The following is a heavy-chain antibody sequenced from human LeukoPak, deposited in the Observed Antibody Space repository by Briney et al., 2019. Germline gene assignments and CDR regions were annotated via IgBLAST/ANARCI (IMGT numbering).Heavy chain of an antibody. Sequence: GASVKVSCKASGYTFTSYDINWVRQATGQGLEWMGWMNPNSGNTGYAQKFQGRVTITRNTSISTAYMELSSLRSEDTAVYYCARELVFSSSGWYVSGSTLDYWGQGTLVTVSS. CDR2: MNPNSGNT. J-gene: IGHJ4*02. CDR3: ARELVFSSSGWYVSGSTLDY. V-gene: IGHV1-8*03. CDR1: GYTFTSYD. D-gene: IGHD6-19*01.